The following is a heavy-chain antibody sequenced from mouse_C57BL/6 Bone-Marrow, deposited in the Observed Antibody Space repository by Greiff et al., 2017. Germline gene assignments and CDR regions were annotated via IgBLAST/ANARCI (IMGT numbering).Heavy chain of an antibody. CDR2: IYPSDSET. CDR1: GYTFTSYW. V-gene: IGHV1-61*01. CDR3: AREGGNYVDYAMDD. D-gene: IGHD2-1*01. J-gene: IGHJ4*01. Sequence: QVQLQQSGAELVRPGSSVKLSCKASGYTFTSYWMDWVKQRPGQGLEWIGNIYPSDSETHYNQKFKAKATLTVDKSSRTAYMQLSSLTSEDSAVYYCAREGGNYVDYAMDDWGQGTSATVSS.